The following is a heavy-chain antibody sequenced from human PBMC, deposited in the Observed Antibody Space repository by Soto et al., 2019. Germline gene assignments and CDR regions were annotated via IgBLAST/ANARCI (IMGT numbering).Heavy chain of an antibody. CDR3: ARLMGSTSSVYYYYGMEV. J-gene: IGHJ6*02. Sequence: SETLSLTCAGSGGSISSSNWWSWVRQPPGKGLEWIGEIYHSGSTNYNPSLKSRVTISVDKSKNQFSLKLSSVTAADTAVYYWARLMGSTSSVYYYYGMEVWGQGTTVTVS. CDR2: IYHSGST. D-gene: IGHD2-2*01. V-gene: IGHV4-4*02. CDR1: GGSISSSNW.